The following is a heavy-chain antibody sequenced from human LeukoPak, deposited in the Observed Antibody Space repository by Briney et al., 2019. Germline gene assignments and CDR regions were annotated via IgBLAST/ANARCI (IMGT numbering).Heavy chain of an antibody. Sequence: SETLSLTCAVYGGSFSGYYWSWIRQPPGKGLEWIGEINHSGSTNYNPSLKSRVTISVDTSKNQFSLKLSSVTAAGTAVYYCARGAKSSSSSFRWFDPWGQGTLVTVSS. CDR3: ARGAKSSSSSFRWFDP. J-gene: IGHJ5*02. CDR1: GGSFSGYY. CDR2: INHSGST. D-gene: IGHD6-6*01. V-gene: IGHV4-34*01.